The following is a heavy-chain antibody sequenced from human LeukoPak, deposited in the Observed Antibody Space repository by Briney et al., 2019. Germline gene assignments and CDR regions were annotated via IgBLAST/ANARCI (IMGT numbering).Heavy chain of an antibody. D-gene: IGHD2/OR15-2a*01. Sequence: ASVKVSCKASRFTFNNYGFTWVRQAPGQGLEWMGWINPNSGGTNYAQKLQGRVTMTRDTSISTAYMELSRLRSDDTAVYYCARELIVKGFDPWGQGTLVTVSS. V-gene: IGHV1-2*02. CDR2: INPNSGGT. J-gene: IGHJ5*02. CDR3: ARELIVKGFDP. CDR1: RFTFNNYG.